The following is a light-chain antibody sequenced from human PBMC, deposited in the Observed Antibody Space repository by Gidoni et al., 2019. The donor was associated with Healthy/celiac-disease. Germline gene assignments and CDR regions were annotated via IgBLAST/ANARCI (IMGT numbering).Light chain of an antibody. V-gene: IGKV1-39*01. Sequence: DLQLTQSPSSLSASVGDRVTITCRASQSISSYLHWYQQKPGKAPKLLIYAASSLQSGVPSRFSGSGSGTEFTLTISSLQPEDFATYYCQQSYSTPLYTFGPGTKVDIK. J-gene: IGKJ3*01. CDR2: AAS. CDR1: QSISSY. CDR3: QQSYSTPLYT.